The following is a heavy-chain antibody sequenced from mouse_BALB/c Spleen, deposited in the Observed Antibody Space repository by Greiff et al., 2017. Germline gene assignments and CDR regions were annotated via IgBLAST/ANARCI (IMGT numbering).Heavy chain of an antibody. CDR3: ARRTTMITTGYAMDY. V-gene: IGHV3-8*02. CDR1: GDSITSGY. Sequence: EVKLVESGPSLVKPSQTLSLTCSVTGDSITSGYWNWIRKFPGNKLEYMGYISYSGSTYYNPSLKSRISITRDTSKNLYYLQLNSVTTEDTATYYCARRTTMITTGYAMDYWGQGTSVTVSS. J-gene: IGHJ4*01. D-gene: IGHD2-4*01. CDR2: ISYSGST.